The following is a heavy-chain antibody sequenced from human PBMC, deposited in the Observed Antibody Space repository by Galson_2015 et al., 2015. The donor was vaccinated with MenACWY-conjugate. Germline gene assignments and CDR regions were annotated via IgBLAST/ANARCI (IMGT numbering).Heavy chain of an antibody. V-gene: IGHV6-1*01. J-gene: IGHJ4*02. CDR3: GRVTWGSSKAFDY. Sequence: AISGDSVSSKSAAWIWIRQSPSRGLEWLGRTYYESEWYNDYAASVKGRITINPDTSKNQFSLQLNSVTPEDTAVYYCGRVTWGSSKAFDYWGQGTPVTVSS. CDR1: GDSVSSKSAA. D-gene: IGHD6-13*01. CDR2: TYYESEWYN.